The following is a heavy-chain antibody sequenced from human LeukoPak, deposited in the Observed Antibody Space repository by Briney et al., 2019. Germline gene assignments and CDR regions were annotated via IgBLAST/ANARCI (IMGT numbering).Heavy chain of an antibody. Sequence: SETLSLTCTVSGGSISGYYWSWIRQPAGKGLEWIGRLYTSGSTNYNPSLKSRVTMSVDTSKNQFSLKLSSVTAADTAVYYCARHRQGGIYTSSWYGFDYWGQGTLVTVSS. J-gene: IGHJ4*02. D-gene: IGHD6-13*01. CDR2: LYTSGST. V-gene: IGHV4-4*07. CDR1: GGSISGYY. CDR3: ARHRQGGIYTSSWYGFDY.